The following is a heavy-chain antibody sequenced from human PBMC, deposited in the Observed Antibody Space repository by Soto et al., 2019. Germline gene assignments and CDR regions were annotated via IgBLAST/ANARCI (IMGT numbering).Heavy chain of an antibody. Sequence: GGSLRLSCAASGFTFSNAWMSWVRQAPGKGLEWVGRIKSKTDGGTTDYAAPVKGRLTISRDESKNKLYPQMNSLKTEDTAVYYCPTGRTKVVTQSTFDICGQWIMATV. V-gene: IGHV3-15*01. CDR2: IKSKTDGGTT. CDR1: GFTFSNAW. CDR3: PTGRTKVVTQSTFDI. D-gene: IGHD2-21*02. J-gene: IGHJ3*02.